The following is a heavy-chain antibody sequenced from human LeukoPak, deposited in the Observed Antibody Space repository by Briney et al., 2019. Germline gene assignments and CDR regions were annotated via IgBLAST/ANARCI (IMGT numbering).Heavy chain of an antibody. CDR1: GGSISSDY. Sequence: KPSETLSLTCTVSGGSISSDYWSWIRQPPGKGLEGIGYIYYRGSTNYNPSLNSRVTISVDTSKNQFSLKLRSVTAADTAVYYCARDHTGDSSGPEAAYMDVWGKGTTVTVSS. D-gene: IGHD6-19*01. CDR3: ARDHTGDSSGPEAAYMDV. J-gene: IGHJ6*03. V-gene: IGHV4-59*01. CDR2: IYYRGST.